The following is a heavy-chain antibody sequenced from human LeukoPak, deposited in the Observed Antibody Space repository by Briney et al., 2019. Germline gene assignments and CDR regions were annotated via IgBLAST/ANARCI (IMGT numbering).Heavy chain of an antibody. CDR2: IYHSGSS. J-gene: IGHJ4*02. D-gene: IGHD2-21*02. V-gene: IGHV4-30-2*01. Sequence: SETLSLTCAVSGVSMGSGGYSWSWVRQPPGKGLEWIGYIYHSGSSYYNPSLKSRVTIPMDRSKNQFSLRLTSLTAADTAVYYCVSAYCGGDCYHSLLTNWGQGILVTVS. CDR1: GVSMGSGGYS. CDR3: VSAYCGGDCYHSLLTN.